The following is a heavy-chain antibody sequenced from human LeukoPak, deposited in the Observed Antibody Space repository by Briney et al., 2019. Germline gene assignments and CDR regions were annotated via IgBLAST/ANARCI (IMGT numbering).Heavy chain of an antibody. CDR1: GGSFSGYY. CDR3: ARLVKTGYSYGIRSSRYYHGMDV. V-gene: IGHV4-34*01. CDR2: INHSGST. Sequence: SETLSLTCAVYGGSFSGYYWSWIRQPPGKGLEWMGEINHSGSTDYNPSLKSRVPISVDTSTSQFSLKLSSVTAADTAVYYCARLVKTGYSYGIRSSRYYHGMDVWGKGTTVTVSS. D-gene: IGHD5-18*01. J-gene: IGHJ6*04.